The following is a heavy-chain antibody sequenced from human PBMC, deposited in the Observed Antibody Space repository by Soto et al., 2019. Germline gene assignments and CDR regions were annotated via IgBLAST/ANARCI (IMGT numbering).Heavy chain of an antibody. D-gene: IGHD6-19*01. CDR1: GFTFSSYW. V-gene: IGHV3-7*03. CDR3: ARQSSGYSSGWFPPGY. J-gene: IGHJ4*02. CDR2: IKQDGSEK. Sequence: EVQLVESGGGLVQPGGSLRLCCAASGFTFSSYWMSWVRQAPGKGLEWVANIKQDGSEKYYVDSVKGRFTISRDNAKNSLYLQMNSLRADDTAVYYCARQSSGYSSGWFPPGYWGQGTLVTVSS.